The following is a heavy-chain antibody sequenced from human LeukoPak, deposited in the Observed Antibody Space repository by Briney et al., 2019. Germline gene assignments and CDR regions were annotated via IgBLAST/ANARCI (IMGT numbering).Heavy chain of an antibody. J-gene: IGHJ4*02. CDR3: ARVDPVAGIHFFDY. Sequence: ASVKVSCKASGYTFTSYGISWVRQAPGQGLEWMGWISAYNGNTNYAQKLQGRVTMTTDTSSSTAYMELRSLRSDDTAVYYCARVDPVAGIHFFDYWGQGTLVTVSS. V-gene: IGHV1-18*01. D-gene: IGHD6-19*01. CDR1: GYTFTSYG. CDR2: ISAYNGNT.